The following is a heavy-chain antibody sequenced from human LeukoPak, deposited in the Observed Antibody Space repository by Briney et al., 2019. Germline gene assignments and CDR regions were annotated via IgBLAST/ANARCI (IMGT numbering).Heavy chain of an antibody. D-gene: IGHD3-3*01. CDR2: IYHSGST. V-gene: IGHV4-38-2*01. J-gene: IGHJ4*02. CDR3: ARLGLTIFGVVTIFDY. CDR1: GYSISSGYY. Sequence: SETLSLTCAVSGYSISSGYYWGWIRQPPGKGLEWIGSIYHSGSTYYNPSLKSRVTISVDTPKDQFSLKLSSVTAADTAVYYCARLGLTIFGVVTIFDYWGQGTLVTVSS.